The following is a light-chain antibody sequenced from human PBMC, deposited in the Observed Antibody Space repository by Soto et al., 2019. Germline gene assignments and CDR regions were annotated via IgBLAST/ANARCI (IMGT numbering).Light chain of an antibody. J-gene: IGKJ5*01. CDR2: GAS. CDR1: QSVSSSY. CDR3: QQYGSSRGVT. Sequence: EIVLTQSPGTLSLSPGERATLSCRASQSVSSSYLAWYQQKPGQAPRLLIYGASSRATGIPDRVSGSGSGTDFTRTISRLEPEDGAVYYCQQYGSSRGVTFGQGTRLEIK. V-gene: IGKV3-20*01.